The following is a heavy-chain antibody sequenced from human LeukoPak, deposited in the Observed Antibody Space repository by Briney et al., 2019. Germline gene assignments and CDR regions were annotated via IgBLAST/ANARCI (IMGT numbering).Heavy chain of an antibody. CDR1: GFTFSSHS. V-gene: IGHV3-21*01. CDR3: ARDRVVVPAANGEYFQH. Sequence: PGGSLRLSCAASGFTFSSHSMNRVRPAPGEGLGWGSSISGSSSYIYYADSLKGRFTISRDNAKNSLYLLMNSLRAEDTAVYYCARDRVVVPAANGEYFQHWGQGTLVTVSS. J-gene: IGHJ1*01. D-gene: IGHD2-2*01. CDR2: ISGSSSYI.